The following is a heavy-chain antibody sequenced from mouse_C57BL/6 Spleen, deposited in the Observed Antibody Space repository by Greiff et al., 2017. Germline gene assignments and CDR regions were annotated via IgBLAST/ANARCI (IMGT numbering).Heavy chain of an antibody. Sequence: EVQLQQSGPELVKPGASLKISCKASGYSFTGYYMNWVKQSPEKSLEWIGEINPSTGGTTYNQKFKAKATLTVDKSSSTAYMQLKSLTSEDSAVYYCARSGYAMDYWGQGTSVTVSS. J-gene: IGHJ4*01. CDR3: ARSGYAMDY. V-gene: IGHV1-42*01. CDR2: INPSTGGT. D-gene: IGHD3-2*02. CDR1: GYSFTGYY.